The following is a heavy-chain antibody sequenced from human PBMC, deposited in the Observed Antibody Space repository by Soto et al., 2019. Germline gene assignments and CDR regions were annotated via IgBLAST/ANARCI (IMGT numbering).Heavy chain of an antibody. V-gene: IGHV3-74*01. CDR2: INSDGSSA. Sequence: GGSLRLSCAASGFTFSSYWMHWVRQAPGKGLVWVSRINSDGSSATYADSVKGRFTVSRDNAKNTLYLQMNSLRAEDTAVYYCARDLPTNGDGMDVWGQGTTVTSP. J-gene: IGHJ6*02. CDR1: GFTFSSYW. D-gene: IGHD2-8*01. CDR3: ARDLPTNGDGMDV.